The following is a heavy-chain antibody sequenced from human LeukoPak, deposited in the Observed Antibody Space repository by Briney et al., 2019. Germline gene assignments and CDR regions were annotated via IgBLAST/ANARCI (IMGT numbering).Heavy chain of an antibody. CDR2: ITNDGSST. CDR1: GLTFSSHW. V-gene: IGHV3-74*01. D-gene: IGHD1-1*01. CDR3: AGRTSWYYGFDV. J-gene: IGHJ6*02. Sequence: GGSLRLSCAASGLTFSSHWMHWVRQAPGKGLVWVSRITNDGSSTTYADSVKGRFTISRETAKNSLYLQMSSLRAEDTAVYYCAGRTSWYYGFDVWGQGTTVTVSS.